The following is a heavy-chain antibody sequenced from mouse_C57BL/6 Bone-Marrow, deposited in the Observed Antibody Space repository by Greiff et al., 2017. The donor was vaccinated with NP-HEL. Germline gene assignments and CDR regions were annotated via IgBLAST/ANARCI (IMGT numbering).Heavy chain of an antibody. D-gene: IGHD1-1*01. V-gene: IGHV1-54*01. CDR2: INPGSGGT. CDR3: ARPLYGSSLDY. J-gene: IGHJ2*01. Sequence: QVQLQQSGAELVRPGPSVKVSCKASGYAFTNYLIEWVKQRPGQGLEWIGVINPGSGGTNYNEKFKGKATLTADKSSSTAYMQLSSLTSEDSAVYFCARPLYGSSLDYWGQGTTLTVSS. CDR1: GYAFTNYL.